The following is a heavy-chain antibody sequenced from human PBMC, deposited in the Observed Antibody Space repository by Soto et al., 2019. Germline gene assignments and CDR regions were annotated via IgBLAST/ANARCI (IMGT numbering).Heavy chain of an antibody. CDR1: GGAISTYY. CDR2: IYYSGST. D-gene: IGHD6-19*01. Sequence: SETLSLTCTVSGGAISTYYWSWIRQPPGKGLEWIGYIYYSGSTSYNPSLKSRVTISVDTSKNQFSLKLRSVTAADAAVYYCATDRSSGWDQGYGMDVWGQGTTVTVSS. J-gene: IGHJ6*02. V-gene: IGHV4-59*01. CDR3: ATDRSSGWDQGYGMDV.